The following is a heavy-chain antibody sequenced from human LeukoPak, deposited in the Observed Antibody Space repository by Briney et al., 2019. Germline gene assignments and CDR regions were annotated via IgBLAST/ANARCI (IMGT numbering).Heavy chain of an antibody. CDR3: ASLASGRYDFDY. J-gene: IGHJ4*02. CDR1: GGSISSGDYY. CDR2: IYYSGST. Sequence: SQTLSLTCTVSGGSISSGDYYWSWIRQPPGKGLEWIGYIYYSGSTYYNPSLKSRVTISVDTSKNQFSLKLSSVTAADTAVYYCASLASGRYDFDYWGQGTLVTVSS. D-gene: IGHD6-19*01. V-gene: IGHV4-30-4*01.